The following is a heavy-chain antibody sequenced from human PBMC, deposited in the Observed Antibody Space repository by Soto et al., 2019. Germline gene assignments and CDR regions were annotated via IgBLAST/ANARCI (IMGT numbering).Heavy chain of an antibody. D-gene: IGHD1-1*01. Sequence: SETLSLTCAVYGGSFSGYYWSWIRQPPGKGLEWIGEINHSGSTNYNPSLKSRVTISVDTSKNQFSLKLSSVTAADTAVYYCARADDATIDAFDIWGQGTMVTVSS. CDR1: GGSFSGYY. CDR2: INHSGST. V-gene: IGHV4-34*01. J-gene: IGHJ3*02. CDR3: ARADDATIDAFDI.